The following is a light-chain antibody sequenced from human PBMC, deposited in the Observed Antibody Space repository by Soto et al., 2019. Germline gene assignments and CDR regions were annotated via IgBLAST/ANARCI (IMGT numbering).Light chain of an antibody. Sequence: IAVTQSPSSLAASLGDRVTITCRASQTIGTYVNWYRQKSGAAPELLIYDASTLQSGVPSRFRGGASRTDFTLTISSLQLDDFATYYCQQSYNTPLTFGQGTKVEIK. CDR2: DAS. CDR3: QQSYNTPLT. CDR1: QTIGTY. V-gene: IGKV1-39*01. J-gene: IGKJ1*01.